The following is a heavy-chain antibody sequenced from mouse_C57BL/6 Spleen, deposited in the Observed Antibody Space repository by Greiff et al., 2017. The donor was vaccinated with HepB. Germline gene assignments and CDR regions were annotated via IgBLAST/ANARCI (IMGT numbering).Heavy chain of an antibody. V-gene: IGHV5-17*01. CDR1: GFTFSDYG. D-gene: IGHD3-2*02. J-gene: IGHJ2*01. CDR3: ARPGGAQAYFDY. CDR2: ISSGSSTI. Sequence: EVQVVESGGGLVKPGGSLKLSCAASGFTFSDYGMHWVRQAPEKGLEWVAYISSGSSTIYYADTVKGRFTISRDNAKNTLYLQMTSLRSEDTAMYDCARPGGAQAYFDYWGQGTTLTVSS.